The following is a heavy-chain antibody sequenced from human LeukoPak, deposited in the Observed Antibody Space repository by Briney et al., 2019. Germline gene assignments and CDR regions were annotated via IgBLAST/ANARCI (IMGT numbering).Heavy chain of an antibody. CDR1: GFTFSSYW. V-gene: IGHV3-7*04. Sequence: PGRSLRLSCAASGFTFSSYWMSWVRQAPGKGLEWVANIKQDGSEKYYVDSVKGRFTISRDNARNSLYLQMNSLRGEDTAVYYCARDRSSLYGMDVWGQGTTVTVSS. CDR3: ARDRSSLYGMDV. J-gene: IGHJ6*02. CDR2: IKQDGSEK. D-gene: IGHD6-6*01.